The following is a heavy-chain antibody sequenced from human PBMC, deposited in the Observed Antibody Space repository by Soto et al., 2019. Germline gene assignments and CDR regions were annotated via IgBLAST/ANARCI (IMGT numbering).Heavy chain of an antibody. J-gene: IGHJ6*02. Sequence: ASVKVSCKASGYTFTSYYLHWVRQAPGQGLEWMGIINPSGGSTSYAQKFQGRVTMTRDTSTSTVYMELSSLRYEDTAVYYCVRAGSLRNWNYEGYYYYGMAVWGQGTTVTVSS. D-gene: IGHD1-7*01. CDR2: INPSGGST. V-gene: IGHV1-46*01. CDR1: GYTFTSYY. CDR3: VRAGSLRNWNYEGYYYYGMAV.